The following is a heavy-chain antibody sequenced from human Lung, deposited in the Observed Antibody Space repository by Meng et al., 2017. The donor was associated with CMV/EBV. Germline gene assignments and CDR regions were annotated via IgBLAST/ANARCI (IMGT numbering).Heavy chain of an antibody. CDR1: GFTFSSYW. Sequence: GESXKISXAASGFTFSSYWMSWVRQAPGKGLEWVANIKQDGSEKYYVDSVKGRFTISRDNAKNSLYLQMNSLRAEDTAVYYCARPVPAYDFWSGYYPYYYYYGMDVWGQGTTVTVSS. CDR3: ARPVPAYDFWSGYYPYYYYYGMDV. D-gene: IGHD3-3*01. CDR2: IKQDGSEK. V-gene: IGHV3-7*01. J-gene: IGHJ6*02.